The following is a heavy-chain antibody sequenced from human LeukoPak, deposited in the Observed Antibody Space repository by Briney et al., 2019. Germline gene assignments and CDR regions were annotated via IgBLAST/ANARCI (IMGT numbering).Heavy chain of an antibody. CDR2: IIPIFGTA. CDR3: ARFILGGSGYYEYYYYYGMDV. V-gene: IGHV1-69*05. D-gene: IGHD3-22*01. Sequence: GASVKVSCKASGGTFSSYAISWVRQAPGQGLEWMGGIIPIFGTANYAQKFQGRVTITTDKSTSTAYMELSSLRSEDTAVYYCARFILGGSGYYEYYYYYGMDVWGQGTTVTVSS. CDR1: GGTFSSYA. J-gene: IGHJ6*02.